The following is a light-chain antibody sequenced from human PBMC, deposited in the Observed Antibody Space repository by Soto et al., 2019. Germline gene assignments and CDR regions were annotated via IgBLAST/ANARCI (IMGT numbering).Light chain of an antibody. CDR2: EGS. CDR3: CSYAGSSWV. V-gene: IGLV2-23*01. Sequence: QSALTQPASVSGSPGQSITISCTGTSSDVGSYNLVSWYQQHPGKAPKLMIYEGSKRPSGVSNRFSGSKSGNMASLTISGLQAEDEADYYCCSYAGSSWVFGGGTKLTVL. J-gene: IGLJ3*02. CDR1: SSDVGSYNL.